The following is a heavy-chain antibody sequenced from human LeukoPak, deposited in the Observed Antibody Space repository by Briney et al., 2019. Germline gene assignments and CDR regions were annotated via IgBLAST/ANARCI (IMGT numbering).Heavy chain of an antibody. CDR1: GFTFSSNS. Sequence: GGSLRLSCAASGFTFSSNSMNWFRQAPGKGLEWLSYISGSGTTMYYADSVKGRFTISRDNSKNTLYLQMNSLTAEDTAVYYCAKRNPFGTHNVMPADNWGQGTLVTVSS. D-gene: IGHD3-16*01. CDR3: AKRNPFGTHNVMPADN. CDR2: ISGSGTTM. V-gene: IGHV3-48*01. J-gene: IGHJ4*02.